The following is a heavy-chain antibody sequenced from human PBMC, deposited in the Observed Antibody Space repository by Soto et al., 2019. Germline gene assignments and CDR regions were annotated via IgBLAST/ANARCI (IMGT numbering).Heavy chain of an antibody. J-gene: IGHJ5*02. Sequence: GGSLRLSCAASGFTFSSYSMNWVRQAPGKGLEWVSSISSSSSYIYYADSVKGRFTISRDNAKISLYLQMNSLRAEDTAVYYCARGASFWSGPLSPNWFDPWGQGTLVTVSS. V-gene: IGHV3-21*01. CDR3: ARGASFWSGPLSPNWFDP. CDR1: GFTFSSYS. CDR2: ISSSSSYI. D-gene: IGHD3-3*01.